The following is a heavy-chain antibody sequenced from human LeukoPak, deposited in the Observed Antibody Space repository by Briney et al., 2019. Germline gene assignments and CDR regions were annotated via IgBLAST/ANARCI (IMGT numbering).Heavy chain of an antibody. V-gene: IGHV3-23*01. CDR3: ARRPYCSGGSCSDDYWYFDL. CDR1: GFNFSHYA. J-gene: IGHJ2*01. Sequence: GGSLRLSCAASGFNFSHYAMHWVRQAPGKGLEWVSAISGSGGSTYYADSVKGRFTISADKSISTAYLQWSSLKASDTAMYYCARRPYCSGGSCSDDYWYFDLWGRGTLVTVSS. CDR2: ISGSGGST. D-gene: IGHD2-15*01.